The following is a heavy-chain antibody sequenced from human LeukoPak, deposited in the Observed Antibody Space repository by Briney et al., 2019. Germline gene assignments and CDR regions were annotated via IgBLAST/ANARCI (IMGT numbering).Heavy chain of an antibody. CDR2: IKQDGSEK. CDR3: ARDSDFDF. V-gene: IGHV3-7*03. J-gene: IGHJ4*02. Sequence: GGSLRLSCAASGFSVSSNYMNWVRQAPGKGLEWVAHIKQDGSEKYYVDSVKGRFTISRDNAKNSLYLQMNSLRAEDTAVYYCARDSDFDFWGQGTLVTVSS. CDR1: GFSVSSNY.